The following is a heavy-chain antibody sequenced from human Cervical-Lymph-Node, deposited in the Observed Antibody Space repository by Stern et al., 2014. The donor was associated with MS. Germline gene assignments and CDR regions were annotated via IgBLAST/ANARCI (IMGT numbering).Heavy chain of an antibody. V-gene: IGHV1-2*06. CDR1: GYTFTGYYY. CDR2: INRNSGGT. Sequence: VQLVESGAEVKKPGASVKVSCQASGYTFTGYYYLHWVRQAPGQGLEWVGRINRNSGGTNDAQKFQGRVTMTRDTSISTVYMELSSLISDDTAVYYCATIDYGDYKDYWGQGTLVTVSS. D-gene: IGHD4-17*01. J-gene: IGHJ4*02. CDR3: ATIDYGDYKDY.